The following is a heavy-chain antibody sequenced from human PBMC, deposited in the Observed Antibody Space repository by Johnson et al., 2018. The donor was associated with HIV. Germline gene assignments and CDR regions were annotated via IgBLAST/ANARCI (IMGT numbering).Heavy chain of an antibody. CDR1: GFTFSDYY. D-gene: IGHD5-24*01. V-gene: IGHV3-11*04. J-gene: IGHJ3*02. CDR3: ARDILRIDGYNRYAFDI. CDR2: ISSSGSTI. Sequence: QVQLVESGGGLVKPGGSLRLSCSASGFTFSDYYITWIRQAPGKGLEWISYISSSGSTIYYADSVKGRFTISRDNAKNSLYLQMNSLRADDTAVYYCARDILRIDGYNRYAFDIWGQGTMVTVSS.